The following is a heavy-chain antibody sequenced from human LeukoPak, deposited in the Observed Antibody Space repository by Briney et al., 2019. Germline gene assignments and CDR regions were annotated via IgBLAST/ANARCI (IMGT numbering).Heavy chain of an antibody. CDR2: IYSGGST. CDR1: GFTVSSNY. D-gene: IGHD5-18*01. Sequence: GGSLRPSCAASGFTVSSNYMSWVRQAPGKGLEWVSVIYSGGSTYYADSVKGRFTISRDNSKNTLYLQMNSLRAEDTAVYYCARVQLWFGYNWFDPWGQGTLVTVSS. CDR3: ARVQLWFGYNWFDP. V-gene: IGHV3-53*01. J-gene: IGHJ5*02.